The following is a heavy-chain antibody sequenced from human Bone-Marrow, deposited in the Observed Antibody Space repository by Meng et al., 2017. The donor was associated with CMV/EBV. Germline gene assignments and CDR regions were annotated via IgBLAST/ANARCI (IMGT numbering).Heavy chain of an antibody. J-gene: IGHJ4*02. CDR2: ISSSSSTI. V-gene: IGHV3-48*04. CDR3: ARLPLRYCSSTSCYYFDY. Sequence: GESLKISCAASGFTFSGYSMNWVRQAPGKGLEWVSYISSSSSTIYYADSVKGRFTISRDNAKNSLYLQMNSLRAEDTAVYYCARLPLRYCSSTSCYYFDYWGQGTLVTVSS. D-gene: IGHD2-2*01. CDR1: GFTFSGYS.